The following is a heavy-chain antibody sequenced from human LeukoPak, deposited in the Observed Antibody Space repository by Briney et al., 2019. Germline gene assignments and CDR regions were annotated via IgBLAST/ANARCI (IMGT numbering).Heavy chain of an antibody. J-gene: IGHJ5*02. Sequence: SETLSLTCTVSGDSISSSSYYWGWIRQPPGKGLEWIGNIYYSGSTYYNPSLKSRVTISVDTSKNQFSLKLSSVTAADTAVYYCARVPDYGDYVRWFDPWGQGTLVTVSS. CDR1: GDSISSSSYY. V-gene: IGHV4-39*07. D-gene: IGHD4-17*01. CDR3: ARVPDYGDYVRWFDP. CDR2: IYYSGST.